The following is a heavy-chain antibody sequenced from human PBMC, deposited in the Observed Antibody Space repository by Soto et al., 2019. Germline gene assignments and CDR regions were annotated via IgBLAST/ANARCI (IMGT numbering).Heavy chain of an antibody. J-gene: IGHJ5*02. CDR3: ARGQRFSDWFDP. CDR1: GGTISGYY. CDR2: IYSSGST. V-gene: IGHV4-4*07. D-gene: IGHD3-3*01. Sequence: SETLSLTCTVTGGTISGYYWTWMRQSAGGGLEWIGRIYSSGSTNYNPSLKSRVTISLDTSMNHFSLRLSSVTAADTAVYYCARGQRFSDWFDPWGQGTLVTVYS.